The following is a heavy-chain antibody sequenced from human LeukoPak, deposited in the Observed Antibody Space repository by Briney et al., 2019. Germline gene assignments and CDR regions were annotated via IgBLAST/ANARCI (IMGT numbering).Heavy chain of an antibody. CDR2: INPNSGGT. V-gene: IGHV1-2*02. J-gene: IGHJ6*03. D-gene: IGHD2-2*01. CDR1: GYTFTGYY. Sequence: ASVKVSYKASGYTFTGYYMHWVRRAPGQGLEWMGWINPNSGGTNYTQKFQGRVTMTRDTSISTAYMELSRLRSDDTAVYYCARVGLPAAPDYMDVWGKGTTVTVPS. CDR3: ARVGLPAAPDYMDV.